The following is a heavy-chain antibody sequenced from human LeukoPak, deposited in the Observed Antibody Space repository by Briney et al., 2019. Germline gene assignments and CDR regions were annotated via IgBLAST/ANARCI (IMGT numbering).Heavy chain of an antibody. CDR2: IYPGDSDT. CDR3: ARQHDSSGWYVHFDY. V-gene: IGHV5-51*01. D-gene: IGHD6-19*01. CDR1: GYSFTSYW. Sequence: PGESLKISCKGSGYSFTSYWIGWGRQLPGKGLGWMGIIYPGDSDTRYSPSFQGQATISADKSISTAYLQWSSLKASDTAMYYCARQHDSSGWYVHFDYWGQGTLVTVSS. J-gene: IGHJ4*02.